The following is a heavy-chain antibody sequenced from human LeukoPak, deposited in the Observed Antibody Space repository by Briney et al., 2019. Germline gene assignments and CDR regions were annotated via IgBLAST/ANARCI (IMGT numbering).Heavy chain of an antibody. J-gene: IGHJ4*02. CDR3: AKGRAGYSSSWYNC. CDR2: INSDGGST. CDR1: GFTFGSYW. D-gene: IGHD6-13*01. Sequence: GGSLRLSCAASGFTFGSYWMHWVRQAPGKGLVWVSRINSDGGSTTYADSVKGRFTISRDNSKNTLYLQMNSLRAEDTAVYYCAKGRAGYSSSWYNCWGQGTLVTVSS. V-gene: IGHV3-74*01.